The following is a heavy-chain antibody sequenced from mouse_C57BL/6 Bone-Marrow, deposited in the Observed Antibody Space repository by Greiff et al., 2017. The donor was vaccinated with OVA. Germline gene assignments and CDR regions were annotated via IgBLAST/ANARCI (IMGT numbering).Heavy chain of an antibody. V-gene: IGHV1-81*01. J-gene: IGHJ3*01. CDR1: GYTFTSYG. CDR2: IYPRSGNT. CDR3: ARGDWFAY. Sequence: QVQLKESGAELARPGASVKLSCKASGYTFTSYGISWVKQRTGQGLEWIGEIYPRSGNTYSNEKFKGKATLTADKSSSTAYMELRSLTSEDSAVYFCARGDWFAYWGQGTLVTVSA.